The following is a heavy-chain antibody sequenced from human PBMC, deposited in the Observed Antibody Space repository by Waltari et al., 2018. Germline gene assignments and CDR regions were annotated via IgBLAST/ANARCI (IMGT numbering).Heavy chain of an antibody. V-gene: IGHV3-30-3*02. D-gene: IGHD2-2*01. CDR2: ISHDGANE. J-gene: IGHJ6*02. Sequence: QVQLVQSGGGVAQPGTSLRLSCTASGFTFKSFSMFWVRQAPGRGLEGVSLISHDGANEHYADSVKGRFTISRDSSKGALYLQMNNLRPEDTAVYFCAKSRSLFYYYALDVWGQGTTVVVSS. CDR1: GFTFKSFS. CDR3: AKSRSLFYYYALDV.